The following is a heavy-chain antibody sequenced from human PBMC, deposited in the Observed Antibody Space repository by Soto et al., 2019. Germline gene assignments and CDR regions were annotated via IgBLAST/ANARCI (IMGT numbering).Heavy chain of an antibody. CDR1: GGSISSYY. J-gene: IGHJ5*02. CDR2: IYYSGST. D-gene: IGHD6-19*01. Sequence: PSETLSLTCTVSGGSISSYYWSWIRQPPGKGLEWIGYIYYSGSTNYNPSLKSRVTISVDTSKNQFSLKLSSVTAADTAVYYCARHQAVAGTRGLFAPWGQGTLVTVSS. V-gene: IGHV4-59*08. CDR3: ARHQAVAGTRGLFAP.